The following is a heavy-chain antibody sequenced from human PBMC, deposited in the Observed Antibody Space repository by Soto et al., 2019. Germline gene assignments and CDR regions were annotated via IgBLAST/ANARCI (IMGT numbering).Heavy chain of an antibody. CDR3: ARVITPYLGDGYNLGYFDY. J-gene: IGHJ4*02. V-gene: IGHV4-30-2*01. CDR2: IYHSGST. D-gene: IGHD5-12*01. CDR1: GGSISSGGYS. Sequence: SETLSLTCAVSGGSISSGGYSWSWIRQPPGKGLEWIGYIYHSGSTYYNPSLKSRVTISVDRSKNQFSLKLSSVTAADTAVYYCARVITPYLGDGYNLGYFDYWGQGTLVTVSS.